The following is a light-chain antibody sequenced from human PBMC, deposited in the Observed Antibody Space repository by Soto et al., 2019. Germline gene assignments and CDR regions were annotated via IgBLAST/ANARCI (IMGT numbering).Light chain of an antibody. Sequence: DIQMTQSPSTLSASVGDRVTITCRASQSISSWLAWYQQKPGKAPKLLINKASSLESGVPSRFSGSGSGTEFTLTISSLQPDDFATYYCQHFNSYPWTFGQGTKADIK. CDR1: QSISSW. CDR3: QHFNSYPWT. V-gene: IGKV1-5*03. CDR2: KAS. J-gene: IGKJ1*01.